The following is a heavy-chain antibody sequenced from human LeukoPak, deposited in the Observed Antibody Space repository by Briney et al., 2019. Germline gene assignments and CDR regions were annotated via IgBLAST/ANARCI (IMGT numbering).Heavy chain of an antibody. CDR2: IYYSGST. J-gene: IGHJ5*02. Sequence: SETLSLTCTVSGGSLSSSSYYWGWIRPPPGKGLEWIGIIYYSGSTYYNPSLKSRLTIPVATSKNKFSLKLSSVTATVTAVYYCARRGYCSSTSCYEYWFDPWGQGTLVTVSS. CDR3: ARRGYCSSTSCYEYWFDP. CDR1: GGSLSSSSYY. D-gene: IGHD2-2*01. V-gene: IGHV4-39*01.